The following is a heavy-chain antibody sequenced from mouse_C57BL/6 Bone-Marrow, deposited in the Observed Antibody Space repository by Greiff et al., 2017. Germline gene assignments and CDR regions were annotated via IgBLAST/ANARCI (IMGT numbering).Heavy chain of an antibody. CDR2: ISSGSSTL. CDR3: ATHYYGPYFDD. J-gene: IGHJ2*01. D-gene: IGHD1-2*01. V-gene: IGHV5-17*01. CDR1: GFTFSDYG. Sequence: EVQGVESGGGLVKPGGSLKLSCAASGFTFSDYGMHWVRQAPEKGLEWVAYISSGSSTLYYADTVKGRFTISRDNAKNTLFLQMTSLRSEDTAMYYCATHYYGPYFDDWGQGTTLTVSS.